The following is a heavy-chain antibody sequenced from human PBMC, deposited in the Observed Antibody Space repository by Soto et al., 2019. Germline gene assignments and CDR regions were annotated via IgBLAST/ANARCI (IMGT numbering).Heavy chain of an antibody. CDR1: GGSISSGGYY. CDR3: ARGGWKLIDY. D-gene: IGHD6-19*01. V-gene: IGHV4-30-4*02. CDR2: IYYSGST. J-gene: IGHJ4*02. Sequence: PSETLSLTCTVSGGSISSGGYYWSWIRQPPGKGLEWIGYIYYSGSTYYSPSLRGRVTISVDTSKNQFSLKLSSVTAADTAVYYCARGGWKLIDYSGQATLVSVSS.